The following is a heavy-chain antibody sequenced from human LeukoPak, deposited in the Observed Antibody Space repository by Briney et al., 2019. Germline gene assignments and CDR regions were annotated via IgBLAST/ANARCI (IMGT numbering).Heavy chain of an antibody. Sequence: SETLSLTCAVYGGSFSGYYWSWIRQAPGKGLEWIGEINHSGNTNYNPSLKSRVTISVDTSKNQFSLKLNSVTAADTAVYYCVTEPGYCTGGRCYGGWFDPWGQGTLVTVSS. CDR3: VTEPGYCTGGRCYGGWFDP. V-gene: IGHV4-34*01. CDR2: INHSGNT. D-gene: IGHD2-15*01. J-gene: IGHJ5*02. CDR1: GGSFSGYY.